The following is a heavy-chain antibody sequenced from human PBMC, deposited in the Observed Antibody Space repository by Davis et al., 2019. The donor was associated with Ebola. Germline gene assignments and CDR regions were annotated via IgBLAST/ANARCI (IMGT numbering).Heavy chain of an antibody. Sequence: MPSETLSLTCAVYGGSFSGYYWSWIRQPPGKGLEWIGEINHSGSTNYNPSLKSRVTISVDTSKNQFSLKLSSVPAADTAVYYCARHSVDFGGVIVIPYYFDYWGQGTLVTVSS. CDR1: GGSFSGYY. CDR2: INHSGST. D-gene: IGHD3-16*02. J-gene: IGHJ4*02. V-gene: IGHV4-34*01. CDR3: ARHSVDFGGVIVIPYYFDY.